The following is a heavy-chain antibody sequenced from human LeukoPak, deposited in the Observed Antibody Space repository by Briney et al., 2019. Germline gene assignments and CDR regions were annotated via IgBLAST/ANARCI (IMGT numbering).Heavy chain of an antibody. D-gene: IGHD2-2*01. Sequence: ASVKVSCTASGYTFSAYYMHWVRQAPGQELEWMGWINPNSGGTNYAQKFPGWVTMTRDTSISTAYMELSRLRSDDTAVYYCARSIIVVVPADDYGMDVWGKGTTVTVSS. CDR1: GYTFSAYY. J-gene: IGHJ6*04. V-gene: IGHV1-2*04. CDR2: INPNSGGT. CDR3: ARSIIVVVPADDYGMDV.